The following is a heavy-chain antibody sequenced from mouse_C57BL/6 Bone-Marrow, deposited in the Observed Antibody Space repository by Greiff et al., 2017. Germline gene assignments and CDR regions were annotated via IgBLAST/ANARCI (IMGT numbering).Heavy chain of an antibody. Sequence: EVQLVESGGDLVKPGGSLKLSCAASGFTFSSYGMSWVRQSPDKRLEWVATISSGGSYTYYPDGVKGRFTISRDNAKNTLYLQMSSLKSEDTAMYYCARLDGYYEAYWGQGTLVTVSA. CDR1: GFTFSSYG. J-gene: IGHJ3*01. CDR3: ARLDGYYEAY. CDR2: ISSGGSYT. V-gene: IGHV5-6*01. D-gene: IGHD2-3*01.